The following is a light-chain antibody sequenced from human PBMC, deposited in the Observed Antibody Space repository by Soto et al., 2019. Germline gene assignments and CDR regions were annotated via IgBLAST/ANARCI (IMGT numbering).Light chain of an antibody. CDR3: SSYTRSATQV. V-gene: IGLV2-14*01. CDR2: EVS. J-gene: IGLJ1*01. Sequence: QSALTQPASVSGSPGQSITISCTGTSSDVGAYNYVSWYQLHPDTAPKLIISEVSNRPSGVSSRFSGSKSANTASLTISGLRAEDEADYYCSSYTRSATQVFGTGTKVTVL. CDR1: SSDVGAYNY.